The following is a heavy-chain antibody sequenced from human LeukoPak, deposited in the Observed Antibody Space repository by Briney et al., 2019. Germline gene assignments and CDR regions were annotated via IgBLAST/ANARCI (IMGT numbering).Heavy chain of an antibody. D-gene: IGHD6-13*01. CDR1: GFTFTSYV. V-gene: IGHV3-30*03. CDR2: ISYDGSNK. J-gene: IGHJ5*02. Sequence: GRSLRLSCAASGFTFTSYVMHWVRQAPGKGLQWVALISYDGSNKYYADSVKGRFTISRGNSKNTLYLQMNSLRAEDTAVYYCARPRGAAAGTFGFDPWGQGTLVTVSS. CDR3: ARPRGAAAGTFGFDP.